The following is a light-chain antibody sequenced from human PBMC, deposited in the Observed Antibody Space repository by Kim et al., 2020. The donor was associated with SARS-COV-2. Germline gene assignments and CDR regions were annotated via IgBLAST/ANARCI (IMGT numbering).Light chain of an antibody. V-gene: IGKV1-27*01. CDR3: KKYNTAPWT. J-gene: IGKJ1*01. Sequence: DIQMTQSPSSLSASVGDGVTISCRASQGISNYLAWYQQKPGQAPKLLIYAASALQFGVSSRFNGSGSGTDFTLTISDLQPEDVATYYCKKYNTAPWTFGHGTKVDIK. CDR1: QGISNY. CDR2: AAS.